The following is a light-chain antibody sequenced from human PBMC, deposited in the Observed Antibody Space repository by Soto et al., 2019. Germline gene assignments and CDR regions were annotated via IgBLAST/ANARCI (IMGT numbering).Light chain of an antibody. CDR1: SSDVGGYNY. V-gene: IGLV2-14*01. CDR3: SSYTSSSGYV. CDR2: DVS. Sequence: ALTQPASVSGSPGQSITISCTGPSSDVGGYNYVSWYQQHPGKAPKLMIYDVSNRPSGVSNRFSGSKSGNTASLTISGLQAEDEADYHCSSYTSSSGYVFGTGTKVTVL. J-gene: IGLJ1*01.